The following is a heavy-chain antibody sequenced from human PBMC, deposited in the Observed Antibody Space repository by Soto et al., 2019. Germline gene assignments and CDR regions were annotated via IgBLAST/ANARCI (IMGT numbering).Heavy chain of an antibody. D-gene: IGHD6-19*01. V-gene: IGHV1-18*01. CDR2: ISAYSGDT. CDR3: ERESGGCLTQWLMFDF. Sequence: QVQLVQSAAEVKPPGASVKVSCKASGYNFTRYGFSWVRQAPGQGLEWMGWISAYSGDTNYAQKFQGRVSMTTDTSTSTAYMELRSLRSDDTAVYYCERESGGCLTQWLMFDFWGQGTLVTVSS. J-gene: IGHJ4*02. CDR1: GYNFTRYG.